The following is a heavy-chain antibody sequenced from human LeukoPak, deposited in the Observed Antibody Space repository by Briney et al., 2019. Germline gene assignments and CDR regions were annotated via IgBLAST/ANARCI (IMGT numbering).Heavy chain of an antibody. CDR3: ARDGIAARRSGGGNWFDP. D-gene: IGHD6-6*01. CDR1: GYTFTAYY. CDR2: ITPNSGGT. V-gene: IGHV1-2*02. J-gene: IGHJ5*02. Sequence: GASVKVSCKASGYTFTAYYMHWVRQAPGQGLEWMGWITPNSGGTKYAQRFQGRVTMTRDTSISTAYMELSGLRSDDTAVYYCARDGIAARRSGGGNWFDPWGQGTLVTVSS.